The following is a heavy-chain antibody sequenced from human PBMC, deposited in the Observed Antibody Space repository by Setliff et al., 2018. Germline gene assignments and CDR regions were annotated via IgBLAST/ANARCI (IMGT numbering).Heavy chain of an antibody. V-gene: IGHV1-18*01. CDR2: ISAHTGNT. Sequence: ASVKVSCKTSGYTFSDYGIAWVRQAPGQGLEWMGWISAHTGNTFYSPKFHGRVTLTTDTSTSTAYMELRSLGSDDTAAYYCSRLVRFCIRTSCQRLSGGEFWGQGTLVTVSS. CDR3: SRLVRFCIRTSCQRLSGGEF. CDR1: GYTFSDYG. D-gene: IGHD2-2*01. J-gene: IGHJ4*02.